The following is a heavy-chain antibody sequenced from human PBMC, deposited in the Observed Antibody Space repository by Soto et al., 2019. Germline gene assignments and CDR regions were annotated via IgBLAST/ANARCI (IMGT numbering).Heavy chain of an antibody. CDR2: ISSSGSTI. V-gene: IGHV3-11*01. Sequence: GGSLRLSCAASGFTFSYYYMSWIRQAPGKGLEWVSYISSSGSTIYYADSVKGRFTISRDNAKNSLYLQMNSLRAEDTAVYYCARDEGEMATITDYFDYWGQGTLVTFSS. J-gene: IGHJ4*02. CDR3: ARDEGEMATITDYFDY. CDR1: GFTFSYYY. D-gene: IGHD5-12*01.